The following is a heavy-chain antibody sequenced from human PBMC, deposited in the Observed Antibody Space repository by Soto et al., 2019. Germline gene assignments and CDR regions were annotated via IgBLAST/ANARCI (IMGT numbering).Heavy chain of an antibody. V-gene: IGHV3-48*03. D-gene: IGHD5-12*01. CDR1: GFTFSDFE. CDR3: ARVPGLRPLRLDY. J-gene: IGHJ4*02. CDR2: TSSSGSRI. Sequence: PGGSLRLSCEASGFTFSDFEMTWVRQAPGKGLEWVAYTSSSGSRIYYADSVKGRFTISRDNANNSLYLQVNSLRVEDTAVYYCARVPGLRPLRLDYWGQGALVTVS.